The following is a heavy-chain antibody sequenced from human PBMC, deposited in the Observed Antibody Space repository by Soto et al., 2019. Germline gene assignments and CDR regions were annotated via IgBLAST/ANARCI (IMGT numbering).Heavy chain of an antibody. Sequence: QVQLVKSGGGVVQPGRSLRLSCAASGFTFSSYGMHWVRQAPGKGLEWVAFIWYDGSNKYYTDSVKGRFTISRDNSKNTVFLQMSSLSAEDTAVYYCARGASAVAASLDYWAQGTLVSVSS. J-gene: IGHJ4*02. D-gene: IGHD6-19*01. CDR1: GFTFSSYG. CDR3: ARGASAVAASLDY. V-gene: IGHV3-33*01. CDR2: IWYDGSNK.